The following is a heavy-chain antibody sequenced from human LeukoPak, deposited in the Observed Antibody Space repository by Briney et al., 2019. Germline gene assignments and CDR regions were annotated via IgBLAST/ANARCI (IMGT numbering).Heavy chain of an antibody. CDR3: ARGGTAMVPPDY. CDR2: IYYSGST. D-gene: IGHD5-18*01. Sequence: SETLSLTCTVSGGSISSSSYYWGWIRQPPGKGLEWIGSIYYSGSTYYNPSLKSRVTISVDTSKNQFSLKLSSVTAADTAVYYCARGGTAMVPPDYWGQGTLVTVSS. J-gene: IGHJ4*02. V-gene: IGHV4-39*01. CDR1: GGSISSSSYY.